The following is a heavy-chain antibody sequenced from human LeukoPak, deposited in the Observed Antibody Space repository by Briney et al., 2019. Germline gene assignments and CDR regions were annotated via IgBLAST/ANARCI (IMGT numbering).Heavy chain of an antibody. V-gene: IGHV3-23*01. CDR3: APAPQYQLLYEGHYFDY. Sequence: PGGSLRLSCAASGFTFSSYAMSWVRQAPVKGLEWVSAISGSGGSTYYADSVKGRFTISRDNSKNTLYLQMNSLRAEDTAVYYCAPAPQYQLLYEGHYFDYWGQGTLVTVSS. J-gene: IGHJ4*02. CDR2: ISGSGGST. CDR1: GFTFSSYA. D-gene: IGHD2-2*02.